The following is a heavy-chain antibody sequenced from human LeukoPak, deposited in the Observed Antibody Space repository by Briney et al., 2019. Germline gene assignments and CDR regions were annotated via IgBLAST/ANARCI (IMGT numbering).Heavy chain of an antibody. CDR2: INSDGSIT. D-gene: IGHD3-22*01. CDR3: AKDAWDTMIVVATGFDY. Sequence: PGGSLRLSCSASGFTFSTYWMPWVRQAPGKGLVWVSRINSDGSITNYADSVKGRFTISRDNAKKSLYLQMNSLRAEDTAVYYCAKDAWDTMIVVATGFDYWGQGTLVTVSS. J-gene: IGHJ4*02. V-gene: IGHV3-74*01. CDR1: GFTFSTYW.